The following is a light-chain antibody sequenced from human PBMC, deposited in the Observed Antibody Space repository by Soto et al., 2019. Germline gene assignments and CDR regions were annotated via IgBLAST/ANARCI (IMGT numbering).Light chain of an antibody. CDR2: GAS. CDR1: QSVSSN. J-gene: IGKJ1*01. Sequence: EIVLTQSPATLSLSPGERATLSCRASQSVSSNLAWYQQKPGQAPRLLIYGASTRATGIPARFSGSGSGAEFTLTISSLQPDDFATYYSQQYDTHSRKFGQGTKVDI. CDR3: QQYDTHSRK. V-gene: IGKV3-15*01.